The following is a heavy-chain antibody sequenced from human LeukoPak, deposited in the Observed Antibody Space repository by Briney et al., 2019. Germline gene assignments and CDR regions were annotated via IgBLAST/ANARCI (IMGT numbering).Heavy chain of an antibody. Sequence: ASVKVSCTASGYTFTSYGISWVRQAPGQGLEWMGGLIGAFGTGKYAQKFQGRVTVTADESTSTANMELSGLRSEDTAVYYCATYTIFGVVNHAFDIWGQGTMVTVSS. CDR3: ATYTIFGVVNHAFDI. D-gene: IGHD3-3*01. J-gene: IGHJ3*02. V-gene: IGHV1-69*13. CDR2: LIGAFGTG. CDR1: GYTFTSYG.